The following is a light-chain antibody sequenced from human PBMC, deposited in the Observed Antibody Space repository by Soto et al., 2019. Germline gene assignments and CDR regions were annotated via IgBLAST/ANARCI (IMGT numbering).Light chain of an antibody. CDR3: QQYDNLPSFT. CDR2: DAS. V-gene: IGKV1-33*01. Sequence: IRMTQSPSSLSAPVGDRVTITCQASQDISNYLNWYQQKPGKAPKLLIYDASNLETGVPSRFSGSGSGTDFTFTISSLQPEDIATYYCQQYDNLPSFTFGPGTKVDIK. CDR1: QDISNY. J-gene: IGKJ3*01.